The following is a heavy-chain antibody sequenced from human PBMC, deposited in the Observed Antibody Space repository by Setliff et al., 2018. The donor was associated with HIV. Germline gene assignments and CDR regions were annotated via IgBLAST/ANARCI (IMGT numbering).Heavy chain of an antibody. V-gene: IGHV4-38-2*02. CDR3: ARDYLYYNMYNGSPVYGMDV. CDR1: GYSMSSGYY. CDR2: IYHSGST. J-gene: IGHJ6*02. Sequence: ETLSLTCGVSGYSMSSGYYWGWIRQPPGKGLEWIGEIYHSGSTYYNPSLKSRVTISLDKSKNQFSLKLSSVTAADTAVYYCARDYLYYNMYNGSPVYGMDVWGQGTTVTVSS. D-gene: IGHD3-10*01.